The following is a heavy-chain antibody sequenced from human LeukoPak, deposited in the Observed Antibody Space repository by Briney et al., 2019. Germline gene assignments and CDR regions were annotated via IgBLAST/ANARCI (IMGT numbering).Heavy chain of an antibody. CDR2: ISSSSRYI. D-gene: IGHD2-2*01. J-gene: IGHJ4*02. V-gene: IGHV3-21*01. CDR1: GFTFSSYS. Sequence: KSGGSLRLSCAASGFTFSSYSMNWVRQAPGKGLEWVSSISSSSRYIYYADSLKGRFTISRDNAKNSLYLQMNSLRAEDTAVYYCATEYCSSTSCSPSDYWGQGTLVTVSS. CDR3: ATEYCSSTSCSPSDY.